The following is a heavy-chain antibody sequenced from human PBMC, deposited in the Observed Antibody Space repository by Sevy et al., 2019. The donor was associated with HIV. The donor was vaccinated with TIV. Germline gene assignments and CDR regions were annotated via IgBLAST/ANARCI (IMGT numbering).Heavy chain of an antibody. Sequence: ASVKVSCKASGCTFTGYYMHWVRQAPGQGLEWMGWINPNSGGTNYALKFQGRVTMTRDTSMSTAYMELSWLRSDDTAVYYCAARYYYDSSGYYSAEYFQHWGQGTLVTVSS. CDR1: GCTFTGYY. CDR2: INPNSGGT. V-gene: IGHV1-2*02. D-gene: IGHD3-22*01. J-gene: IGHJ1*01. CDR3: AARYYYDSSGYYSAEYFQH.